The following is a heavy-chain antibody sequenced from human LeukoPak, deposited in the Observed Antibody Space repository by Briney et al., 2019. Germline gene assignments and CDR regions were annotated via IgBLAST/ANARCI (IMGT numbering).Heavy chain of an antibody. J-gene: IGHJ6*04. Sequence: SETLSLTCAVYGGSFSGYYWSWIRQPPGKGLEWIGEINHSGSTNYNPSLKSRVTISVDTSKNQFSLKLSSVTAADTAVHYCASHQDIVVVNVWGKGTTVTVSS. CDR2: INHSGST. CDR1: GGSFSGYY. V-gene: IGHV4-34*01. D-gene: IGHD2-15*01. CDR3: ASHQDIVVVNV.